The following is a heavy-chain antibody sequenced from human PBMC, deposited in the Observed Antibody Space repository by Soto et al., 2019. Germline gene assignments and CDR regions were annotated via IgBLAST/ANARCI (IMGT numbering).Heavy chain of an antibody. CDR3: ARPRYGDYRIDY. Sequence: QLQLQESGPGLVKPSETLSLTCTVSGGSISSSSYYWGWIRQPPGKGLEWIGSIYYSGSTYYNPSLKSRVTISVDTSKNQFSLKLSSVTAADTAVYYCARPRYGDYRIDYWGQGTLVTVSS. V-gene: IGHV4-39*01. CDR1: GGSISSSSYY. D-gene: IGHD4-17*01. J-gene: IGHJ4*02. CDR2: IYYSGST.